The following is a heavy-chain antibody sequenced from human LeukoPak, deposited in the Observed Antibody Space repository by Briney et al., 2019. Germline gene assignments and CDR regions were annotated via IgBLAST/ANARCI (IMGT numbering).Heavy chain of an antibody. CDR1: GGSISSYY. V-gene: IGHV4-4*07. J-gene: IGHJ5*02. Sequence: PSETLSLTCTVSGGSISSYYWSCIRQPAGKGLEWIGRIYTSGSTNYNPSLKSRVTMSVDTSKNQFSLKLSSVTAADTAVYYCAREVIAASGNWFDPWGQGTLVTVSS. CDR3: AREVIAASGNWFDP. CDR2: IYTSGST. D-gene: IGHD6-25*01.